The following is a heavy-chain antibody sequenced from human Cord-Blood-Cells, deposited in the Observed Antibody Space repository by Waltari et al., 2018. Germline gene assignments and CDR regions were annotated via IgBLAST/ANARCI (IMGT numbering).Heavy chain of an antibody. D-gene: IGHD3-22*01. CDR2: INPNSGGT. Sequence: QVQLLQSGAEVKKPGDSVKVSCEASGYTFTGYYVPWVRQAPGQGLEWMGWINPNSGGTNYAQKFQGRVTMTRDTSISTAYMELSRLRSDDTAVYYCARWLYDSSGYDAFDIWGQGTMVTVSS. V-gene: IGHV1-2*02. J-gene: IGHJ3*02. CDR3: ARWLYDSSGYDAFDI. CDR1: GYTFTGYY.